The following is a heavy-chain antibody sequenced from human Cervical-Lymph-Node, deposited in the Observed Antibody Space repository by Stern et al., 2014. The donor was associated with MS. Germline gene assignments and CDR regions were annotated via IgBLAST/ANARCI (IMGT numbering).Heavy chain of an antibody. CDR1: GGPIGSGTYY. J-gene: IGHJ6*02. CDR2: IYNSGST. D-gene: IGHD1-26*01. V-gene: IGHV4-61*02. CDR3: ARDDAVGATRYHYAMDV. Sequence: QLQLQESGPGLVKPSQTLALTCTVSGGPIGSGTYYWSWIRQPAGKGLEWIGRIYNSGSTSYNPSLKSRVTMSLDTSKNQFSLKLSSVTAAETAVYYCARDDAVGATRYHYAMDVWGQGTTVTVSS.